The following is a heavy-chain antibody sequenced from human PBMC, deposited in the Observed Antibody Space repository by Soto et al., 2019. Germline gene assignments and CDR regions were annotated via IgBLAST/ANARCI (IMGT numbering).Heavy chain of an antibody. J-gene: IGHJ6*02. V-gene: IGHV5-10-1*01. CDR3: ATSLTIFGVVTDLYYYYYGMDV. D-gene: IGHD3-3*01. CDR1: GYSFTSYW. Sequence: GEALKISCKGSGYSFTSYWISWVRQMPGKGLEWMGRIDPSDSYTNYSPSFQGHVTISADKSISTAYLQWSSLKASDTAMYYCATSLTIFGVVTDLYYYYYGMDVWGQGTTVTVSS. CDR2: IDPSDSYT.